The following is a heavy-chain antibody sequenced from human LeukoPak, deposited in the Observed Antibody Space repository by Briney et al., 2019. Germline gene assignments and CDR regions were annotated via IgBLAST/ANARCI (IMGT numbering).Heavy chain of an antibody. Sequence: GGSLRLSCAASGFTFSTYGMHWVRQAPGKGLEWVAVIWYDGNNKYYADSVKGRFTISRDNSKNTLYLQMNSLRAEDTAVYYCARSTSSEYDIYHFDYWGQGTLVTVSS. V-gene: IGHV3-33*01. CDR2: IWYDGNNK. CDR1: GFTFSTYG. D-gene: IGHD3-9*01. J-gene: IGHJ4*02. CDR3: ARSTSSEYDIYHFDY.